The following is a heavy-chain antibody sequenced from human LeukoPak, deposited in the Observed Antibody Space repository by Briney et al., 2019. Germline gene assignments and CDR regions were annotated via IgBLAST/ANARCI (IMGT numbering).Heavy chain of an antibody. CDR3: ASDMVRGVIIREPFDY. CDR1: GFTFSRYS. Sequence: GGSLRLSCAASGFTFSRYSMNWVRQAPGKGLEWVSAISGSGGSTYYADSVKGRFTISRDNSKNTLYLQMNSLRAEDTAVYYCASDMVRGVIIREPFDYWGQGTLVTVSS. CDR2: ISGSGGST. V-gene: IGHV3-23*01. J-gene: IGHJ4*02. D-gene: IGHD3-10*01.